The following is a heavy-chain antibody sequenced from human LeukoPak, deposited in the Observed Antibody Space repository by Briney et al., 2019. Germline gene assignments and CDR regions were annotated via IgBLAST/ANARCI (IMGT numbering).Heavy chain of an antibody. V-gene: IGHV3-7*01. CDR2: IEYDGSGK. D-gene: IGHD1-26*01. Sequence: GGSLSLSCAASGFTLSSYWMSWVRQAPGKGLEWVANIEYDGSGKYYADSVKGRFTISRDDAKNSLYLEMNRLRVEDTAVYYCARDLFSGSYQEDFWGQGTLVTVSS. CDR3: ARDLFSGSYQEDF. J-gene: IGHJ4*02. CDR1: GFTLSSYW.